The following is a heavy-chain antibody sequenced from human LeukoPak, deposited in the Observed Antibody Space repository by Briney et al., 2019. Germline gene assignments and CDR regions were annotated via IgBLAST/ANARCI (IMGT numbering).Heavy chain of an antibody. Sequence: GGSLRLSCAASGFTFSSYSMNWVRQAPGKGLEWVSSISSSSSYIYYADSVKGRFTISSDNAKNSPYLQMNSLRAEDTAVYYCARDRPGIAAADIDYWGQGTLVTVSS. CDR2: ISSSSSYI. CDR1: GFTFSSYS. V-gene: IGHV3-21*01. J-gene: IGHJ4*02. D-gene: IGHD6-13*01. CDR3: ARDRPGIAAADIDY.